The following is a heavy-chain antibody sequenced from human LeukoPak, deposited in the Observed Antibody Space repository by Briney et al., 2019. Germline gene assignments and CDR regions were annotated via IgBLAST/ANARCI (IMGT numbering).Heavy chain of an antibody. V-gene: IGHV3-7*03. J-gene: IGHJ4*02. D-gene: IGHD5-24*01. Sequence: GGSLRLSCAASGFTFSSYWMSWVRQAPGKGLEWVANIKQDGSEKYYVDSVKGRFTISRDNAKNSLYLQMNSLRSEDTAVYYCARDGRDGYNRLYYWGQGTLVTVSS. CDR2: IKQDGSEK. CDR1: GFTFSSYW. CDR3: ARDGRDGYNRLYY.